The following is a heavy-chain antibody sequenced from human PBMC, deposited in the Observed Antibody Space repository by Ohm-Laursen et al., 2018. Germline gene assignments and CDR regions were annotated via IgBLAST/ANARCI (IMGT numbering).Heavy chain of an antibody. CDR1: GGTFSSYA. CDR3: ARGPYHLRYSNQGLDY. Sequence: FSVKVSCKASGGTFSSYAISWVRQAPGQGLEWMGGIIPIFGTANYAQKFQGRVTITADESTSTAYMELSSLRSEDTAVYYCARGPYHLRYSNQGLDYWGQGTLVTVSS. V-gene: IGHV1-69*01. D-gene: IGHD3-9*01. J-gene: IGHJ4*02. CDR2: IIPIFGTA.